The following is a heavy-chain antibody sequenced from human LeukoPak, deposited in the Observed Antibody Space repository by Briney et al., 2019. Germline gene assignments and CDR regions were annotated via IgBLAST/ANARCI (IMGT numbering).Heavy chain of an antibody. J-gene: IGHJ6*02. Sequence: SQTLSLTCTVSGGSISSGDYYWRWIRQPPGKGLEWIGYIYYSGSTYYNPSLKSRVTISVDTSKNQFSLKLSSVTAADTAVYYCASHDYGDYYGMDVWGQGTTVTVSS. CDR3: ASHDYGDYYGMDV. D-gene: IGHD4-17*01. CDR2: IYYSGST. V-gene: IGHV4-30-4*01. CDR1: GGSISSGDYY.